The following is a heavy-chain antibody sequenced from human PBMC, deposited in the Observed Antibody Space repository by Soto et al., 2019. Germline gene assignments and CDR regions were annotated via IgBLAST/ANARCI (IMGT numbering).Heavy chain of an antibody. Sequence: GGSLRLSCAASGFTFSGSAMHWVRQASGKGLEWVGRIRSKANSYATAYAASVKGRFTISRDDSKNTAYLQMNSLKTEDTAVYYFTRSVSSSVDRNYYYGMDVWGQGTTVTVSS. D-gene: IGHD6-25*01. CDR3: TRSVSSSVDRNYYYGMDV. CDR2: IRSKANSYAT. J-gene: IGHJ6*02. CDR1: GFTFSGSA. V-gene: IGHV3-73*01.